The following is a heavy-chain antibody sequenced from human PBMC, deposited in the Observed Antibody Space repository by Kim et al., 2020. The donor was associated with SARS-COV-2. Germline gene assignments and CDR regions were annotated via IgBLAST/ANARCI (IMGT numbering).Heavy chain of an antibody. J-gene: IGHJ4*02. Sequence: ASVKVSCKASGYTFTSYAMHWVRQAPGQRLEWMGWINAGNGNTKYSQKFQGRVTITRDTSASTAYMELSSLRSEDTAVYYCARVGENWSGYYYFDYWGQGTLVTVSS. CDR3: ARVGENWSGYYYFDY. V-gene: IGHV1-3*01. D-gene: IGHD3-3*01. CDR1: GYTFTSYA. CDR2: INAGNGNT.